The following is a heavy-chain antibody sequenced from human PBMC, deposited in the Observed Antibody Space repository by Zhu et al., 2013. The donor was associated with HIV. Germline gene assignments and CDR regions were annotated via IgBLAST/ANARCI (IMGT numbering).Heavy chain of an antibody. J-gene: IGHJ4*02. V-gene: IGHV1-2*02. CDR2: INPNSGGT. D-gene: IGHD2-15*01. CDR1: GYSFTGYY. Sequence: QVQLVQSGAEVKKPGASVKVSCKASGYSFTGYYMHWVRQAPGQGLEWMGWINPNSGGTNYAQKFQDRVTMTRDTSITTAYVELSRLTSDDTAVYYCARATSGRHLSSVNYWGQGTLVTVSS. CDR3: ARATSGRHLSSVNY.